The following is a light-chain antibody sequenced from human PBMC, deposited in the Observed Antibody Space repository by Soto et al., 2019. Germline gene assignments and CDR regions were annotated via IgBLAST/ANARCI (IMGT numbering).Light chain of an antibody. CDR2: GVN. Sequence: QSALTQPASVSGSPGQSITISCTGTSSNIGRYNYVSWYQQHPGKAPRLVISGVNKRPSVISHRFSGSKSGNTASLTISGLQADDEDIYYCASYTSTTALVVFGGGTQLTVL. J-gene: IGLJ2*01. CDR1: SSNIGRYNY. CDR3: ASYTSTTALVV. V-gene: IGLV2-14*01.